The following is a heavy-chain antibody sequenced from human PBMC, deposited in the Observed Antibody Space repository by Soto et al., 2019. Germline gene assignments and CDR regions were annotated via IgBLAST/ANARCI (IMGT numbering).Heavy chain of an antibody. Sequence: QVQMVESGGGVVQPGGSLRLSCAASGFTFSAYGMHWVRQAPGKGLEWVAVMSSDGSINYYADSVKGRITISRDNSKNTLYLQMNSLRAEDTAVYYCAKPYGSWSYYRNYFDYWVQGTLVTVSS. D-gene: IGHD3-10*01. CDR3: AKPYGSWSYYRNYFDY. CDR2: MSSDGSIN. J-gene: IGHJ4*02. CDR1: GFTFSAYG. V-gene: IGHV3-30*18.